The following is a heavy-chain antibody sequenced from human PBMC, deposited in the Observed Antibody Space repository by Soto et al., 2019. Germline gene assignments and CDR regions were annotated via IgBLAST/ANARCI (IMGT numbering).Heavy chain of an antibody. CDR1: GYTLTSYD. V-gene: IGHV1-8*01. D-gene: IGHD3-16*01. CDR2: MNHSSGNT. J-gene: IGHJ4*02. CDR3: ARNAQSAGLFDY. Sequence: QVQLVQSGAEVKKPGASVKVSCKASGYTLTSYDLTWVRQATGQGLEWMGWMNHSSGNTGYARKFQGRVTMTRDTSISTAYMELSSLTSEDTAVYYWARNAQSAGLFDYWGQGALVTVSS.